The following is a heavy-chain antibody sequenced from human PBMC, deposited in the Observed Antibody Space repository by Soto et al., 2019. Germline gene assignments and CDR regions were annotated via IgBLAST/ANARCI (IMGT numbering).Heavy chain of an antibody. D-gene: IGHD6-19*01. J-gene: IGHJ4*02. Sequence: SETLSLTCTVSGGSISSGDYYWSWIRQPPGKGLEWIGYIYYSGSTYYNPSLKSRVTISVDTSKNQFPLKLSSVTAADTAMYYCAREPGEAGSDYWGQGTLVTVSS. CDR1: GGSISSGDYY. V-gene: IGHV4-30-4*01. CDR2: IYYSGST. CDR3: AREPGEAGSDY.